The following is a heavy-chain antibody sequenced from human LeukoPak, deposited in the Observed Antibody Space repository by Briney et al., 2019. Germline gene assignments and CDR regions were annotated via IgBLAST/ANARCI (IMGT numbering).Heavy chain of an antibody. CDR3: VRIPNSAGFPNWFDP. CDR1: GFTFSTST. V-gene: IGHV3-21*01. CDR2: ISSSNDYI. D-gene: IGHD6-19*01. J-gene: IGHJ5*02. Sequence: GGSLRLSCAASGFTFSTSTMNWVRQAPGKGLECVSSISSSNDYIYYAASVKGRFTISRDNAKNSLYLQMNSLRAEDTAVYYCVRIPNSAGFPNWFDPWGQGTLVTVSS.